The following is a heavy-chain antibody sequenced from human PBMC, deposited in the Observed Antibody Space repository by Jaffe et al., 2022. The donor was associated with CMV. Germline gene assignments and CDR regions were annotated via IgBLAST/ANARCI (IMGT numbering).Heavy chain of an antibody. CDR1: GFTFSSYA. Sequence: EVQLVESGGGLVQPGGSLRLSCSASGFTFSSYAMHWVRQAPGKGLEYVSAISSNGGSTYYADSVKGRFTISRDNSKNTLYLQMSSLRAEDTAVYYCVKGLGYCSSTSCSELPPYYYYYYMDVWGKGTTVTVSS. D-gene: IGHD2-2*01. CDR2: ISSNGGST. CDR3: VKGLGYCSSTSCSELPPYYYYYYMDV. V-gene: IGHV3-64D*06. J-gene: IGHJ6*03.